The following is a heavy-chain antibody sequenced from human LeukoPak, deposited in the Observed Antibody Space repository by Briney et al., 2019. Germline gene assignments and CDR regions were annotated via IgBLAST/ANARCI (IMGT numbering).Heavy chain of an antibody. CDR1: GFTFSSYA. J-gene: IGHJ6*02. D-gene: IGHD4-17*01. Sequence: PGGALRLSCAASGFTFSSYAMTWVGQAPGKGLEGVSASTGSGGTTYYADSVMGRFTISRDNSKNTLYLQMNSLRAEDTAVYYCAKLQSDGLRTYYGMDVWGQGTTVTVSS. CDR2: STGSGGTT. CDR3: AKLQSDGLRTYYGMDV. V-gene: IGHV3-23*01.